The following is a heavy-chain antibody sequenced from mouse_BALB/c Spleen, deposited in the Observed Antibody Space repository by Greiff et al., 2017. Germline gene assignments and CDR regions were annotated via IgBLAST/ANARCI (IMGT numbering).Heavy chain of an antibody. CDR3: TRAFYGYFDY. CDR1: GYTFTSYY. V-gene: IGHV1S81*02. J-gene: IGHJ2*01. Sequence: VQLQQSGAELVKPGASVKLSCKASGYTFTSYYMYWVKQRPGQGLEWIGEINPSNGGTNFNEKFKSKATLTVVKSSSTAYMQLSSLTSEDSAVYYCTRAFYGYFDYWGQGTTLTVSS. D-gene: IGHD1-1*01. CDR2: INPSNGGT.